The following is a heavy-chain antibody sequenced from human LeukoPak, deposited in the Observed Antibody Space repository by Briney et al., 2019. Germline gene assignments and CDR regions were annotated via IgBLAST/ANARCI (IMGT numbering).Heavy chain of an antibody. CDR3: ARLVRGVIQYYFDY. D-gene: IGHD3-10*01. CDR1: GGSISSSSYY. Sequence: PSETLSLTCTVSGGSISSSSYYWGWIRQPPGKGLVWMGSLYYSGSTYYNPSLKGRVTISVDTSKNQFSLKLSSVTAADTAVYYCARLVRGVIQYYFDYWGQGTLVTVSS. J-gene: IGHJ4*02. V-gene: IGHV4-39*01. CDR2: LYYSGST.